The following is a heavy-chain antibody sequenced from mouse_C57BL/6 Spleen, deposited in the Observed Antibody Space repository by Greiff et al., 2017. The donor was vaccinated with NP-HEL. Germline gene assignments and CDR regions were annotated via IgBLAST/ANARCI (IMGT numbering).Heavy chain of an antibody. D-gene: IGHD1-1*02. Sequence: QVQLQQPGAELVMPGASVKLSCKASGYTFTSYWMHWVKQRPGQGLEWIGEIDPSDSYTNYNQKFKGKSTLTVDKSSSTAYMQLSSLTSEDSAVYYCARWGGGAWFAYWGQGTLVTVSA. J-gene: IGHJ3*01. CDR3: ARWGGGAWFAY. V-gene: IGHV1-69*01. CDR1: GYTFTSYW. CDR2: IDPSDSYT.